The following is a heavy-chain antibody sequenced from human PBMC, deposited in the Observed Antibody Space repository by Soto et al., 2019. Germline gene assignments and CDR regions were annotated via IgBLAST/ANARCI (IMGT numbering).Heavy chain of an antibody. CDR3: AKGHSGLLTTLSDY. D-gene: IGHD2-15*01. CDR1: GFTYSRDA. J-gene: IGHJ4*02. V-gene: IGHV3-23*01. CDR2: ISGSGGST. Sequence: GVSLRLSCAASGFTYSRDAMSWVRQAPGKGLEWVSAISGSGGSTYYADSVKGRFTISRDNSKNTLYLQMNSLRAEDTAVYYCAKGHSGLLTTLSDYWGQGTLVTVSS.